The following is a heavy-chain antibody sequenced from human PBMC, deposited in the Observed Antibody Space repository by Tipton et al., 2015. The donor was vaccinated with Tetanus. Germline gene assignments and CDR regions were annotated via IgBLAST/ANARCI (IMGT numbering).Heavy chain of an antibody. CDR1: GYDFSHYS. V-gene: IGHV5-51*01. Sequence: QLVQSEAEVGKPGESLKISCQGSGYDFSHYSIGWVRQLPGRGLEWMGIVDPRDSQATYGPSFQGQVTLSADRSINVAYLQWGSLKASDTGLYYCARRRSAVLSGAYHWYFDLWGRGTLVGVSS. CDR2: VDPRDSQA. J-gene: IGHJ2*01. D-gene: IGHD3-3*01. CDR3: ARRRSAVLSGAYHWYFDL.